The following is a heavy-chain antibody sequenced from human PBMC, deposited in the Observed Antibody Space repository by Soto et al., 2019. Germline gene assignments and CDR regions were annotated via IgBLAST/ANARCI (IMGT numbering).Heavy chain of an antibody. V-gene: IGHV4-4*02. D-gene: IGHD3-10*01. J-gene: IGHJ5*02. CDR1: GGSISSSNW. Sequence: SETLSLTCAVSGGSISSSNWWSWVRQPPGKGLEWIGEIYHSGSTNYNPSLKSRVTISVDKSKNQFSLKLSSVTAADTAVYYCARGVPVVRERLPGLAPWGQGNLLTVSS. CDR2: IYHSGST. CDR3: ARGVPVVRERLPGLAP.